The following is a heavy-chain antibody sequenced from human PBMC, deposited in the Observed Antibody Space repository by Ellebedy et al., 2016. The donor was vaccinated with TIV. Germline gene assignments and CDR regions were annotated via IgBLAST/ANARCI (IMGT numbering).Heavy chain of an antibody. CDR2: INHSGST. CDR1: GVSGSNYY. Sequence: SETLSLTCAVSGVSGSNYYWSWIRQPPGKGLEWIGEINHSGSTNYNPSLKSRVTISVDTSKNQFSLKLSSVTAADTAVYYCARAGGYTNYYNYWGQGTLVTVSS. J-gene: IGHJ4*02. CDR3: ARAGGYTNYYNY. V-gene: IGHV4-34*01. D-gene: IGHD5-18*01.